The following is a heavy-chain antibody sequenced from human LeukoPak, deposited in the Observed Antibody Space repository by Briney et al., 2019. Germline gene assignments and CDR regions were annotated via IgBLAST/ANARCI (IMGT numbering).Heavy chain of an antibody. V-gene: IGHV1-18*01. CDR3: ARVRDGYNHVTYYFDY. D-gene: IGHD5-24*01. CDR2: ISAYSGTT. J-gene: IGHJ4*02. Sequence: ASVKVSCKTSGYTFSTFGISWVRQAPGQGLEWMGWISAYSGTTNYAQNLQGRVTMTTDTSTSTVYMELSSLRSEDTAVYYCARVRDGYNHVTYYFDYWGQGTLVTVSS. CDR1: GYTFSTFG.